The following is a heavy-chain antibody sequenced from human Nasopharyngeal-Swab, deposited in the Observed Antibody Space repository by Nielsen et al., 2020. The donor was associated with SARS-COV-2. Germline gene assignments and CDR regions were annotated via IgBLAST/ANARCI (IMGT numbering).Heavy chain of an antibody. Sequence: ASVKVSCKVSGYTLTELSMHWVRQAPGQGLEWMGWISAYNGNTNYAQKLQGRVTMTTDTSTSTAYMELRSLRSDDTAVYYCAIGDVVVPAAISQGQDAFDIWGQGTMVTVSS. D-gene: IGHD2-2*02. CDR2: ISAYNGNT. J-gene: IGHJ3*02. CDR3: AIGDVVVPAAISQGQDAFDI. V-gene: IGHV1-18*01. CDR1: GYTLTELS.